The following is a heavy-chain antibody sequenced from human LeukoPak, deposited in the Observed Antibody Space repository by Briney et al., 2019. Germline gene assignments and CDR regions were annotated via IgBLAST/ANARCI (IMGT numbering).Heavy chain of an antibody. V-gene: IGHV1-69*01. CDR2: IIPIFGTA. CDR3: ARGWDYDSGGRPTAYVY. J-gene: IGHJ4*02. D-gene: IGHD3-22*01. Sequence: SVKVSCKASGGTFSSYAISWVRQAPGQGLEWMGGIIPIFGTANYAQKFQGKVTITAVESTSTAYMELRSLRSEDTAVYYCARGWDYDSGGRPTAYVYWGQGTLVTVSS. CDR1: GGTFSSYA.